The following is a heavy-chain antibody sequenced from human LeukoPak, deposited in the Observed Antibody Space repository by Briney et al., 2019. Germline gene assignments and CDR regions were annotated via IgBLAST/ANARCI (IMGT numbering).Heavy chain of an antibody. D-gene: IGHD3-9*01. CDR1: GYTLTELS. CDR2: FDPEDGET. V-gene: IGHV1-24*01. J-gene: IGHJ6*02. Sequence: GASVKVSFKVSGYTLTELSMHWARQAPGKGLEWMGGFDPEDGETIYAQKFQGRVTMTEDTSTDTAYMELSSLRSEDTAVYYCATDRSSGYYDILTGYSAGYGMDVWGQGTTVTVSS. CDR3: ATDRSSGYYDILTGYSAGYGMDV.